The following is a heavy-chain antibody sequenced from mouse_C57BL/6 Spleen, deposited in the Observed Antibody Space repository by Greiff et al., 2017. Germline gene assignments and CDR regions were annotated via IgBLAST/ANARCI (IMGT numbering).Heavy chain of an antibody. V-gene: IGHV1-80*01. D-gene: IGHD1-1*01. J-gene: IGHJ1*03. CDR3: ARSDYYGSRPWYFDV. Sequence: QVQLQQSGAELVKPGASVKISCKASGYAFSSYWWNWVKQRPGKGLEWIGQIYPGDGDTNYNGKFKGKATLTADKSSSTAYMQLSSRTSEDSAVYFCARSDYYGSRPWYFDVWGTGTTVTVSS. CDR2: IYPGDGDT. CDR1: GYAFSSYW.